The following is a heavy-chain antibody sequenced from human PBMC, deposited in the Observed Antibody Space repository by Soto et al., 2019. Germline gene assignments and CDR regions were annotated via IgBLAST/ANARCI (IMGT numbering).Heavy chain of an antibody. V-gene: IGHV2-5*02. CDR1: GFSLSTDRMA. D-gene: IGHD2-21*02. CDR2: IYWDDDT. Sequence: QITLKESGPTLVKPTQTLTLTCTFSGFSLSTDRMAVGWIRQPPGKALEWLALIYWDDDTRYTPSLKSRVTITKDASKNQVVLTRTHMDPVDTATYYSAHRSRDSYAFDIWGQVKMVTVSS. J-gene: IGHJ3*02. CDR3: AHRSRDSYAFDI.